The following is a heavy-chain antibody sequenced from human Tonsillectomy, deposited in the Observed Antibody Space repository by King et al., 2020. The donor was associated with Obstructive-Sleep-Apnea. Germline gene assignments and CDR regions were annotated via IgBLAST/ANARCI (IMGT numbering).Heavy chain of an antibody. CDR1: GGSISSSNW. J-gene: IGHJ6*02. D-gene: IGHD6-13*01. Sequence: QLQESGPGLVKPSGTLSLTCAVSGGSISSSNWWIWVRQPPGKGLEWIGEIYHSGSTKYNPSLKSRVTISVDKSKNQFSLKLSSVTAADPAVYYCAGGGCVAAARTGYGMDVWGQGTPGTVSS. CDR2: IYHSGST. V-gene: IGHV4-4*02. CDR3: AGGGCVAAARTGYGMDV.